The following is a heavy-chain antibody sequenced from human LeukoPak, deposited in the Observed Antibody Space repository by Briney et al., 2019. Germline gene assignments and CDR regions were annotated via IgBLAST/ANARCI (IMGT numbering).Heavy chain of an antibody. J-gene: IGHJ5*02. V-gene: IGHV4-59*08. CDR3: ARRVAVGNYFNP. D-gene: IGHD4-11*01. CDR2: IYYSGST. CDR1: GGSISTDY. Sequence: SETLSLTCAFSGGSISTDYWSWVRQPPGKGLQWIGYIYYSGSTNYNPSLKSRVTISLNTAKNQFSLRLRSVTAADTAVYYCARRVAVGNYFNPWGQGTLVTVSS.